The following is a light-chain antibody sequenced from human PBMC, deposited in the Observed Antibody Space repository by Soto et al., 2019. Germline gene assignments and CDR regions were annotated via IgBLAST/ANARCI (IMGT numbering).Light chain of an antibody. Sequence: QSALTQPASVSGSPGQSITISCTGTSSDVGGYDYVSWYQLHPGKAPKLMVFEVSNRPSGVSYRFSGSKSGNTASLTISGLQAEDEADYYCCSYAGSYTYVFGTGTKLTVL. CDR3: CSYAGSYTYV. CDR2: EVS. J-gene: IGLJ1*01. CDR1: SSDVGGYDY. V-gene: IGLV2-14*01.